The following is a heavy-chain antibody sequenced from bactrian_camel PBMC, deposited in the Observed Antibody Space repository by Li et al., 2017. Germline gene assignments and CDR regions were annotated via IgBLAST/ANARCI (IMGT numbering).Heavy chain of an antibody. V-gene: IGHV3S1*01. Sequence: HVQLVESGGGSVQEGQSLKLSCAISGYATSHYCIAWYRLSSGKEREEVAHIYARNGRSDVADSVKGRFTVSQDDAMNTLYLQMNSLKPEDTAMYYCTKDRSYGTRNWVQSTRGQGTQVTVS. D-gene: IGHD3*01. CDR1: GYATSHYC. J-gene: IGHJ4*01. CDR3: TKDRSYGTRNWVQST. CDR2: IYARNGRS.